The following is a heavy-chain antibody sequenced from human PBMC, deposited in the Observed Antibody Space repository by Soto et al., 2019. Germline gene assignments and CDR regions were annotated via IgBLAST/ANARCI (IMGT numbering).Heavy chain of an antibody. D-gene: IGHD4-17*01. J-gene: IGHJ3*02. CDR1: GFTFSSYA. CDR3: AISEGDYGDYQGAGAFDI. CDR2: ISGSGGST. Sequence: GGSLRLSCAASGFTFSSYAMSWVRQAPGKGLEWVSSISGSGGSTYYADFVKGRFTISRDNSKNTLYLQMNSLRAEDTAVYYCAISEGDYGDYQGAGAFDIWGQGTMVTVSS. V-gene: IGHV3-23*01.